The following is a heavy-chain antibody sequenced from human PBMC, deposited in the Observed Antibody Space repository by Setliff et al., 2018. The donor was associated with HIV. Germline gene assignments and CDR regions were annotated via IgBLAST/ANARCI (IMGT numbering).Heavy chain of an antibody. CDR3: ARGPGGYSYGLTDY. D-gene: IGHD5-18*01. J-gene: IGHJ4*02. CDR1: GGSFRVYY. Sequence: SETLSLTCTVSGGSFRVYYWTWVRQPPGKGLEWIGYIYYSGSTNYNPSLKSRVTISVDTSNNQFSLKLSSVTAADTAVYYCARGPGGYSYGLTDYWGQGTLVTVS. CDR2: IYYSGST. V-gene: IGHV4-59*01.